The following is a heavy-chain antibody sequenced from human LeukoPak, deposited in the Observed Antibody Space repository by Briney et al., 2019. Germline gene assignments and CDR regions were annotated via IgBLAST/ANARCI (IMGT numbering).Heavy chain of an antibody. Sequence: GGSLRLSCAASGFTVSSNYMSWVRQAPGKGLEWVSVIYSGGSTYYADSVKGRFTISRDNSKNTLYLQMNSLRVDDTAVYYCVKGSTTHYYYHMDVWGKGTTVTVSS. V-gene: IGHV3-53*01. CDR3: VKGSTTHYYYHMDV. CDR2: IYSGGST. D-gene: IGHD1-7*01. J-gene: IGHJ6*03. CDR1: GFTVSSNY.